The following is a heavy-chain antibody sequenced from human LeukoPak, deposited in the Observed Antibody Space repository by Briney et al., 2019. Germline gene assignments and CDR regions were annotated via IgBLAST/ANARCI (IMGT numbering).Heavy chain of an antibody. D-gene: IGHD1-7*01. V-gene: IGHV4-34*01. CDR1: GGSFSGYY. CDR3: ASVFGGTTGVSYFDY. Sequence: SETLSLTCAVYGGSFSGYYWSWIRQPPGKGLDWIGEINHSGSTNYNPSLKSRVTISVDTSKNQFSLKLSSVTAADTAVYYCASVFGGTTGVSYFDYWGQGTLVTVSS. J-gene: IGHJ4*02. CDR2: INHSGST.